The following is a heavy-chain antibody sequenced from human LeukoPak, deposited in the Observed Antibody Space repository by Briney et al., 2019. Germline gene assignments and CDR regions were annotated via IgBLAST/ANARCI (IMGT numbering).Heavy chain of an antibody. CDR2: IIPMLRSS. CDR3: ARELSAAAPYYMDV. V-gene: IGHV1-69*16. Sequence: SVKVSCKASGGTFGGYTISWVRQAPGQGLEWMGGIIPMLRSSTYSQSFQDRLTITTDESTTTVNMELRSLRSEERAVYSCARELSAAAPYYMDVWGKGATVDVSS. CDR1: GGTFGGYT. D-gene: IGHD6-25*01. J-gene: IGHJ6*03.